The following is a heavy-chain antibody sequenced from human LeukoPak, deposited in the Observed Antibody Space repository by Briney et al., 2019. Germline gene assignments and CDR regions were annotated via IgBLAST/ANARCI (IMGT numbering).Heavy chain of an antibody. Sequence: SETLSLTCTVSGGSISSSSYYWGWIRQPPGKGLEWIGSIYYSGSTYYNPSLKSRVTISVDTSKNQFSLKLSSVTAADTAVYYCASGRDGYNFYFDLWGRGTLVTVSS. J-gene: IGHJ2*01. CDR1: GGSISSSSYY. CDR3: ASGRDGYNFYFDL. V-gene: IGHV4-39*07. D-gene: IGHD5-24*01. CDR2: IYYSGST.